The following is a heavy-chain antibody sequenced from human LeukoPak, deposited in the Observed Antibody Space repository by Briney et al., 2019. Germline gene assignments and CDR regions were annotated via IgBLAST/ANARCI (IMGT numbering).Heavy chain of an antibody. D-gene: IGHD6-25*01. CDR3: ARGSGYHFDF. J-gene: IGHJ4*02. CDR1: GCSISSYY. Sequence: SETLSLTCTVSGCSISSYYWSWIRQPPGKGLEWMGYIYYSGSTSYNPALKSRVNISVDTSKDQYSLKLSSVTAADTAVYYCARGSGYHFDFWGQGTLVTVST. CDR2: IYYSGST. V-gene: IGHV4-59*01.